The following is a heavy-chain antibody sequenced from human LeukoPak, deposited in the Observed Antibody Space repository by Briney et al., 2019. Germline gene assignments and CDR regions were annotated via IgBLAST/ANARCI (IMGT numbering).Heavy chain of an antibody. J-gene: IGHJ4*02. CDR1: GFTFSSYE. Sequence: GGSLRLSCAASGFTFSSYEMNWVRKAPGKGREWVSYISSSGSTIYYADSVKGRFPISRDNAKNSLYLHMNSLRAEDTAVYYCASATNYDFWSGYYNLDYWGQGTLVTVSS. D-gene: IGHD3-3*01. CDR2: ISSSGSTI. V-gene: IGHV3-48*03. CDR3: ASATNYDFWSGYYNLDY.